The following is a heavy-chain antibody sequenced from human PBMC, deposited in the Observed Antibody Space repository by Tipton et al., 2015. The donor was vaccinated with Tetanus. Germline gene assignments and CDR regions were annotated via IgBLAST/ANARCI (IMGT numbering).Heavy chain of an antibody. CDR2: INTHNGDT. D-gene: IGHD2-21*02. CDR1: GYTFTGYD. CDR3: AREDYVTAVDY. V-gene: IGHV1-18*01. Sequence: QLVQSGAEVKRPGASVKVSCKSSGYTFTGYDVSWVRQAPGQGLEWMGWINTHNGDTNYAQRFQGRVTMTTDTSTSTAYMELRGLRSDDTALYYCAREDYVTAVDYWGQGTLVTVCS. J-gene: IGHJ4*02.